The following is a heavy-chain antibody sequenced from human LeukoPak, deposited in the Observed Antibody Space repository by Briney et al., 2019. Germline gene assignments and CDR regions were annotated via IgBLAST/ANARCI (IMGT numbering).Heavy chain of an antibody. J-gene: IGHJ5*02. Sequence: ASVKVSCRASGHTFTGYYMHWVRQAPGQGLEWMGWINPNSGGTNYAQKFQDRVTMTRDTSMNTAYMEISSLRYDDTAVYYCGRGIQSFDPWGQGTLVTVSS. V-gene: IGHV1-2*02. CDR3: GRGIQSFDP. CDR2: INPNSGGT. CDR1: GHTFTGYY.